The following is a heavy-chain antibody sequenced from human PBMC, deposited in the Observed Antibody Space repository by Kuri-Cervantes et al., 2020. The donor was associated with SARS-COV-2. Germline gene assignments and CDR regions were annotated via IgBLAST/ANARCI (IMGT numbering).Heavy chain of an antibody. D-gene: IGHD4-17*01. CDR3: ARAPDYGDYYYYGMDV. Sequence: GESLKISCAASGFTFRSYWMHWVRQAPGKGLVWVSRINSDGSSTSYADSVKGRFTISRDNAKNTLYLQMNSLRAEDTAVYYCARAPDYGDYYYYGMDVWGQGTTVTVSS. V-gene: IGHV3-74*01. J-gene: IGHJ6*02. CDR1: GFTFRSYW. CDR2: INSDGSST.